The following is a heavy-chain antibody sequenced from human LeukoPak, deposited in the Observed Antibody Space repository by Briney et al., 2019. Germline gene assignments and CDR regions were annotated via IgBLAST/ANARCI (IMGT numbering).Heavy chain of an antibody. J-gene: IGHJ4*02. CDR3: ARLASSGWSHCDY. D-gene: IGHD6-19*01. CDR1: GGSISSYY. CDR2: IYYSGST. V-gene: IGHV4-59*08. Sequence: PSETLSLTCTVSGGSISSYYWSWIRRPPGKGLEWIGYIYYSGSTNYNPSLKSRVTISVDTSKNQFSLKMNSVTAADTAVYYCARLASSGWSHCDYWGQGTLVTVSS.